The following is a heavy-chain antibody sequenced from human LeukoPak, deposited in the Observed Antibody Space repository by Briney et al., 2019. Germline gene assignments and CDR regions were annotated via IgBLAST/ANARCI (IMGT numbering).Heavy chain of an antibody. D-gene: IGHD3-10*01. CDR1: GGSISSYY. V-gene: IGHV4-59*01. Sequence: SETLSLTCTVSGGSISSYYWSWIRQPPGKGLEWIGYIYYSGSPNYNPSLKSRVTISVDTSKNQFSLKLSSVTAADTAVYFCAGGSTMIRGAADYWGQGTLVSVSS. CDR3: AGGSTMIRGAADY. J-gene: IGHJ4*02. CDR2: IYYSGSP.